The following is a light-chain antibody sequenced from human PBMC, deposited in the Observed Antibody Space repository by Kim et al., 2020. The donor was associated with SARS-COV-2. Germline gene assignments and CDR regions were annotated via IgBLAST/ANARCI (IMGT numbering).Light chain of an antibody. V-gene: IGLV4-60*03. Sequence: SSVKLTCTLGRGHSSYIIAWHQQQPGKAPRYLMKLECSGSYNKGSGVPDRFSGSSSGADRYLTISNLQSEDEADYYCETWDSNTRVFGGGTKLTFL. J-gene: IGLJ3*02. CDR2: LECSGSY. CDR1: RGHSSYI. CDR3: ETWDSNTRV.